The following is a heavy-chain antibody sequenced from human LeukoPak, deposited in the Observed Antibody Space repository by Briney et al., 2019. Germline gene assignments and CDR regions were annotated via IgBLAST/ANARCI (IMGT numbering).Heavy chain of an antibody. CDR1: RGTFSSYA. V-gene: IGHV1-69*06. Sequence: SVKVSRKASRGTFSSYAISWVRQAPGQGLEWMGGIIPIFGTANYAQKFQGRVTITADKSTSTAYMELSSLGSEDTAVYYCARTVVTMVRGVIIYRYFDYWGQGTLVTVSS. D-gene: IGHD3-10*01. J-gene: IGHJ4*02. CDR3: ARTVVTMVRGVIIYRYFDY. CDR2: IIPIFGTA.